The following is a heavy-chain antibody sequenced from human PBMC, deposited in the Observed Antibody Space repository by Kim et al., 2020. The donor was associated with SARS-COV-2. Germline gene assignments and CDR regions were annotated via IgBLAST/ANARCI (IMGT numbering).Heavy chain of an antibody. CDR3: ARAPGTTAQSGDY. Sequence: YADAVKGRFTISRNNSKNTLYLQMNSLRAEDTAVYYCARAPGTTAQSGDYWGQGTLVTVSS. J-gene: IGHJ4*02. D-gene: IGHD1-7*01. V-gene: IGHV3-53*01.